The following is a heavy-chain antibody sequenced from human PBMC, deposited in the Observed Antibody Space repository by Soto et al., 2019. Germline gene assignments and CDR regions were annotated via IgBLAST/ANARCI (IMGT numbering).Heavy chain of an antibody. J-gene: IGHJ4*02. CDR1: GPSVASNSAA. CDR2: TYYRSKWYN. Sequence: PSQTLSLTCPISGPSVASNSAAWNWIRQSPSIALEWMGRTYYRSKWYNDYAESVKSRITINPDTSKNQFSLQLNSVPPEDPAVYYCARGRPVAGNGWDVWGQGSLGNVSS. D-gene: IGHD6-19*01. CDR3: ARGRPVAGNGWDV. V-gene: IGHV6-1*01.